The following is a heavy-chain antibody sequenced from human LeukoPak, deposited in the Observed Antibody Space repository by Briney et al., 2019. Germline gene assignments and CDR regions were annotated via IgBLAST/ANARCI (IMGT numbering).Heavy chain of an antibody. J-gene: IGHJ3*02. Sequence: SQTLSLTCAISGDSVSSNSAAWNWIRQSPSRGLEWLGRTYYRSKWYNDYAVSVKSLITINPDTSKNQFALQLNSVTPEDTAVYYCARDSTPAYCGGGDCYEEGRPAFDIWGQGTMVTVSS. CDR1: GDSVSSNSAA. CDR3: ARDSTPAYCGGGDCYEEGRPAFDI. CDR2: TYYRSKWYN. V-gene: IGHV6-1*01. D-gene: IGHD2-21*01.